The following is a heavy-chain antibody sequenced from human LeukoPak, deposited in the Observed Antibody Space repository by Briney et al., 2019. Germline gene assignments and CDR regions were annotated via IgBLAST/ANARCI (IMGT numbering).Heavy chain of an antibody. CDR1: GFTFSSYA. V-gene: IGHV3-30-3*01. J-gene: IGHJ3*02. CDR2: ISYDGSNK. CDR3: ARTLSASWYDRPNDAFDI. Sequence: GGSLRLSCAASGFTFSSYAMHWVRQAPGKGLEWAAVISYDGSNKYYADSVKGRFTISRDNSKNTLYLQMNSLRAEDTAVYYCARTLSASWYDRPNDAFDIWGQGTMVTVSS. D-gene: IGHD3-22*01.